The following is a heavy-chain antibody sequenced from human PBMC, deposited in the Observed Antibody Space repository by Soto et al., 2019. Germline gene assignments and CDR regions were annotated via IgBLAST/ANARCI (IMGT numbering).Heavy chain of an antibody. CDR2: IAPSWRA. D-gene: IGHD3-16*02. Sequence: SETLSLTCGVSGFSIQTSYFWGWIRRPPGKCLECIGLIAPSWRATSHPSFASRATISLDTTNNAFALTLKSVTAADTVVYYCACCRSFRLVGVSLDSWGQGTLVTVSS. J-gene: IGHJ4*02. V-gene: IGHV4-38-2*01. CDR3: ACCRSFRLVGVSLDS. CDR1: GFSIQTSYF.